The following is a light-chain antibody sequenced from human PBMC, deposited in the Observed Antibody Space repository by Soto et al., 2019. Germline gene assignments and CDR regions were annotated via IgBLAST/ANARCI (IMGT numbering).Light chain of an antibody. Sequence: SYELTQPPSVSLAPGQTARITCGGRNIGVKSVHWYQQKPGQAPVLIVFDDSDRPSGIPGRFSCSNSGDTATLTISRVEAGDEADYYCQLWDTDSDHQVFGGGTKLTVL. CDR1: NIGVKS. V-gene: IGLV3-21*02. J-gene: IGLJ3*02. CDR3: QLWDTDSDHQV. CDR2: DDS.